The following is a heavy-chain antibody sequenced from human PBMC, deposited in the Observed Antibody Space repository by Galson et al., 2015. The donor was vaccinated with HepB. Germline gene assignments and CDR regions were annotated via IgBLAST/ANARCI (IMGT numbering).Heavy chain of an antibody. CDR2: ISGLNGNT. J-gene: IGHJ4*02. CDR3: AREEDGSGNYYSGKPASHAIDY. D-gene: IGHD3-10*01. Sequence: SVKVSCKASGYPFADYGITWVRQAPGQGLEWMAWISGLNGNTNYAPKFQDRVTLTADSSTSAAYMELLSLTSDDTAVYYCAREEDGSGNYYSGKPASHAIDYWGQGTLATVSS. V-gene: IGHV1-18*01. CDR1: GYPFADYG.